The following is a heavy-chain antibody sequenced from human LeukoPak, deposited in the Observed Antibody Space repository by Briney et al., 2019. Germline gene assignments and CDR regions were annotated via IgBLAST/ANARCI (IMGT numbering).Heavy chain of an antibody. V-gene: IGHV3-7*01. CDR2: IKQDGSEK. Sequence: GGSLGLSCAASGFTFSSYWMSWVRQAPGKGLEWVANIKQDGSEKYYVDSVKGRFTISRDNAKNSLYLQMNSLRAEDTAVYYCARWYSSGWFDPWGQGTLVTVSS. D-gene: IGHD6-19*01. CDR1: GFTFSSYW. J-gene: IGHJ5*02. CDR3: ARWYSSGWFDP.